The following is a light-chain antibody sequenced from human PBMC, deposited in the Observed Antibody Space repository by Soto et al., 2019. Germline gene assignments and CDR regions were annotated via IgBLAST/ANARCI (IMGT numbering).Light chain of an antibody. CDR2: GAS. J-gene: IGKJ1*01. V-gene: IGKV3-20*01. CDR3: QHYGSSWT. Sequence: LTPSPCTLALSPGESATLSCGAGQSVSSSYLAWYQQKPGHAPSLLIYGASSRATGIPDRLSGGGSGTYFTITISRLEPEYFAVYYCQHYGSSWTFGHGTKVDIK. CDR1: QSVSSSY.